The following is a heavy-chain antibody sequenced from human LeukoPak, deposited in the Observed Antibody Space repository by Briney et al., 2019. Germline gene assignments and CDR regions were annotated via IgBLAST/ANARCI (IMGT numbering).Heavy chain of an antibody. Sequence: SQTLSLTCTVSGGSISSGGYYWSWIRQHPGKGLEWIGYIYYSGSTYYNPSPKSRVTISVDTSKNQFSLKLSSVTAADTAVYYCARPYSSDMNDAFDIWGQGTMVTVSS. CDR3: ARPYSSDMNDAFDI. CDR2: IYYSGST. CDR1: GGSISSGGYY. J-gene: IGHJ3*02. V-gene: IGHV4-31*03. D-gene: IGHD6-19*01.